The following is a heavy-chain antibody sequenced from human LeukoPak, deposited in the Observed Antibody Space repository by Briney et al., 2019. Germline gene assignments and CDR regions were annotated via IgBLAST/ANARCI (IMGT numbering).Heavy chain of an antibody. D-gene: IGHD3-22*01. Sequence: ASVKVSCTASGYTFTSYDINWVRQATGQGLEWMGWMNPNSGNTGYAQKFQGRVTMTRNTSISTAYMELSSLRSEDTAVYYCARKDYPSGYYVYYYYYGMDVWGQGTTVTVSS. CDR1: GYTFTSYD. J-gene: IGHJ6*02. V-gene: IGHV1-8*01. CDR3: ARKDYPSGYYVYYYYYGMDV. CDR2: MNPNSGNT.